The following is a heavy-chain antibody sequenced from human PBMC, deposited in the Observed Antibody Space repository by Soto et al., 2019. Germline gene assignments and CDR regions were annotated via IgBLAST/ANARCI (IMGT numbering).Heavy chain of an antibody. Sequence: EVQLLESGGGLVQTGGSLRLSCAASGFTFSSYDMSWVRQAPGKGLEWVSAISGSGGSTYYADSVKGRFTISRDNSKNTLYLQMISLRGEDTAVYYCAKDMIGVVVVAATFYYYGMDVWGQGPTVTVSS. V-gene: IGHV3-23*01. J-gene: IGHJ6*02. CDR3: AKDMIGVVVVAATFYYYGMDV. CDR2: ISGSGGST. D-gene: IGHD2-15*01. CDR1: GFTFSSYD.